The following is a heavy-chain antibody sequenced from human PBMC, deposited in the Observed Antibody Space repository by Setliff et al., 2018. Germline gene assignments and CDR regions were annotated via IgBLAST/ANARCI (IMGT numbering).Heavy chain of an antibody. D-gene: IGHD3-3*01. J-gene: IGHJ4*02. V-gene: IGHV3-23*03. CDR1: GFPVRSYV. Sequence: GGSLRLSCAASGFPVRSYVMTWVRQAPGKGLELVSMIYNGGSGTYYIDSVKGRFTISRDESQNTIHLEMTSLRADNTAVYYCAKGRRTIRSHLDYWGQGTQVTVSS. CDR3: AKGRRTIRSHLDY. CDR2: IYNGGSGT.